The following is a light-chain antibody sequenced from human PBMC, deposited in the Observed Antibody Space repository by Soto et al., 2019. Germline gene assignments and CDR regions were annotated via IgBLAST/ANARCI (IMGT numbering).Light chain of an antibody. CDR2: AAS. J-gene: IGKJ1*01. V-gene: IGKV1-39*01. Sequence: DIQMTQSPSSLSASVGDRFTITCRASQSISSYLNWYQQKPGKAPKLLIYAASSLQSGVPSRFSGSGSGTDFTLTISRLEPEDFAVYHCQQYGSLSWTFGQGTKVDIK. CDR3: QQYGSLSWT. CDR1: QSISSY.